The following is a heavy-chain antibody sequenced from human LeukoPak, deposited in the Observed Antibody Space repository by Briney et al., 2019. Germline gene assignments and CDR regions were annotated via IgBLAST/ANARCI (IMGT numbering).Heavy chain of an antibody. V-gene: IGHV4-31*03. CDR3: ARGGYYSGDSCYGAFDI. CDR2: IYNTGST. Sequence: SQTLSLTCTVSGGSFSSGTYYWSWIRQHPGKGLEWIGYIYNTGSTYYTPSLKSRLTISLDRSTNQFSLKLSSVTAADTAVYYCARGGYYSGDSCYGAFDIWGQGTMVTVSS. CDR1: GGSFSSGTYY. D-gene: IGHD2-15*01. J-gene: IGHJ3*02.